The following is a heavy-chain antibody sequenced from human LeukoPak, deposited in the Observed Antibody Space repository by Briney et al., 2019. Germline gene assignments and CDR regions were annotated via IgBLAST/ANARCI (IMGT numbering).Heavy chain of an antibody. Sequence: SETLSLTCTVSGGSISSGDYYWSWIRQPPGKGLEWIGYIYYSGSTYYNPSLKSRVTISVDTSKNQFSLKLSSVTAADTAVYYCARDLGGVPAPPNWFDPWGQGTLVTVSS. CDR2: IYYSGST. CDR1: GGSISSGDYY. D-gene: IGHD2-2*01. V-gene: IGHV4-30-4*08. J-gene: IGHJ5*02. CDR3: ARDLGGVPAPPNWFDP.